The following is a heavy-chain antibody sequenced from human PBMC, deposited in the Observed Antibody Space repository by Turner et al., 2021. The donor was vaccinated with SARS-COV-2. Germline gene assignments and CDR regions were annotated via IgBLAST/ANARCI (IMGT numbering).Heavy chain of an antibody. D-gene: IGHD3-22*01. CDR3: AREKPGFDSSGYYPDAFDI. J-gene: IGHJ3*02. V-gene: IGHV3-21*06. Sequence: EAQLVESGGGLVKPGGSLRVSCAASGFTFSSYGMNWVRQAPGKGLEWVSSISSSSSYIYYADSLKGRFTISRNNAKNSVYLQMNSQRAEDTAVYYCAREKPGFDSSGYYPDAFDIWGQGTMVTVSS. CDR2: ISSSSSYI. CDR1: GFTFSSYG.